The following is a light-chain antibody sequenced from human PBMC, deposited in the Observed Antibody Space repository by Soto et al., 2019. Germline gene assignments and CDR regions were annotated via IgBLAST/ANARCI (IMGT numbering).Light chain of an antibody. CDR3: QKCYYHPI. J-gene: IGKJ3*01. V-gene: IGKV1-33*01. CDR1: HDITSY. Sequence: DLQMTQSPSSLSASVGDRVTITCQASHDITSYLKWYQHKPWKAPKLLIYDASILEARVPSRFSGSATATDYTFTISSLQPEDVSTYYCQKCYYHPIFGPGTTVDFK. CDR2: DAS.